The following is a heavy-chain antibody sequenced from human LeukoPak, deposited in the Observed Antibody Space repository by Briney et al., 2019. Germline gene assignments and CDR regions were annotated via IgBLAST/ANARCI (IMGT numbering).Heavy chain of an antibody. J-gene: IGHJ4*02. V-gene: IGHV3-53*01. Sequence: GGSLRLSCAASGFTVSSNYMSWVRQAPGKGLEWVSVIYSGGSTYYADSVKGRFTISRDNSKNTLYLQMNSLRAEDTAVYYCAKVPYSSSWYYFDYWGQGTLVTVSS. D-gene: IGHD6-13*01. CDR3: AKVPYSSSWYYFDY. CDR1: GFTVSSNY. CDR2: IYSGGST.